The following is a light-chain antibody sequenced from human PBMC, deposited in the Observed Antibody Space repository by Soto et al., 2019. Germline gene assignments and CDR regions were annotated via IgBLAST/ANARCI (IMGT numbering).Light chain of an antibody. CDR2: AAS. Sequence: DIQMTQSPSSLSASVEDRVIITCRASQSISNHLNWYQQKPGKAPKLLIFAASSLQSGVPSRFSGSGSGTEFTLTISSLQPDDFATYYCQQYNVNPWTFGQGTKVDIK. CDR1: QSISNH. CDR3: QQYNVNPWT. J-gene: IGKJ1*01. V-gene: IGKV1-39*01.